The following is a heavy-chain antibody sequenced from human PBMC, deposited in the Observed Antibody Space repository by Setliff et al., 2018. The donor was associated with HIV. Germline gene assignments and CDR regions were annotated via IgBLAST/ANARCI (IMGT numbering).Heavy chain of an antibody. J-gene: IGHJ4*02. CDR2: ISHSGST. CDR1: GGPSSGY. D-gene: IGHD6-13*01. V-gene: IGHV4-34*01. CDR3: VASSSWSCRLNY. Sequence: PSETLSLTCAVYGGPSSGYWSWVRQSPGKGLEWIGEISHSGSTNYNLSLKGRAAVSADTSKKQFSLKLTSVTAADTGIYYCVASSSWSCRLNYWGQGTQVTVSS.